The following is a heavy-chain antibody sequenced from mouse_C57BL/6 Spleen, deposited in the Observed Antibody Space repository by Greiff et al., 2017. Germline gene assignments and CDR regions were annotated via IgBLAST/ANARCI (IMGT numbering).Heavy chain of an antibody. J-gene: IGHJ4*01. V-gene: IGHV2-5*01. CDR1: GFSLTSYG. CDR3: AKGGYYTDAMDY. D-gene: IGHD2-12*01. CDR2: IWRGGST. Sequence: VKLVESGPGLVQPSQSLSITCTVSGFSLTSYGVHWVRQSPGKGLEWLGVIWRGGSTDYNAAFMSRLSITKDNSKSQVFFKMNSLQADDTAIYYCAKGGYYTDAMDYWGQGTSVTVSS.